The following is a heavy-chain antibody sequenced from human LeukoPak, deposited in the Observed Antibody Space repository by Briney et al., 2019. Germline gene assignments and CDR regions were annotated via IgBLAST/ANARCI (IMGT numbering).Heavy chain of an antibody. CDR2: INHSGST. CDR3: ARGSLWGDGR. Sequence: SETLSLTCAVYGGPFSGYYWSWIRQPPGKGLEWIGEINHSGSTNYNPSLKSRVTISVDTSKNQFSLKLSSVTAADTAVYYCARGSLWGDGRWGQGTLVTVSS. CDR1: GGPFSGYY. J-gene: IGHJ4*02. V-gene: IGHV4-34*01. D-gene: IGHD2-21*01.